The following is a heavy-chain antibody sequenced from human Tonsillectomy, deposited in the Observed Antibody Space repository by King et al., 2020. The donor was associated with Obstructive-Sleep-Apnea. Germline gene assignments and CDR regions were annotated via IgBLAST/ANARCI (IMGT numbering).Heavy chain of an antibody. V-gene: IGHV1-46*01. CDR2: INPSGGST. CDR1: GYTFTSYY. Sequence: VQLVQSGAEVKKPGASVKVSCKASGYTFTSYYMHWVRQAPGQGLEWMGIINPSGGSTSYAQKFQGRVTMTRDTSPSTVYMELSSLRSEDTAVYYCARTYYYDSSGYYQYYFDYWGQGTLVTVSS. CDR3: ARTYYYDSSGYYQYYFDY. J-gene: IGHJ4*02. D-gene: IGHD3-22*01.